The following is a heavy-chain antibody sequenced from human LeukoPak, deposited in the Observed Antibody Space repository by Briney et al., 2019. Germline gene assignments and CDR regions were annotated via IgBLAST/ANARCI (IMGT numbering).Heavy chain of an antibody. CDR2: IIPIFGTA. V-gene: IGHV1-69*01. J-gene: IGHJ4*02. CDR3: ARDKRIAVAGMKYYFDY. D-gene: IGHD6-19*01. Sequence: SVKVSCKASGGTFSSYAISWVRQAPGQGLEWMGGIIPIFGTANYAQKFQGRVTITADESTSTAYMELSSLRSEDTAVYYCARDKRIAVAGMKYYFDYWGQETLVTVSS. CDR1: GGTFSSYA.